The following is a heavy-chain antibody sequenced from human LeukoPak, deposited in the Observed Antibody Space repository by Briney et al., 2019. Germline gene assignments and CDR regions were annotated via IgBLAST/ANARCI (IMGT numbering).Heavy chain of an antibody. CDR2: INTDGSST. D-gene: IGHD3-3*01. J-gene: IGHJ4*02. CDR3: ARVYYDFWSGYSPRGHFDY. CDR1: GFTFSSYW. Sequence: GGSLRLSCAASGFTFSSYWMHWVRQAPGKGLVWVSRINTDGSSTSYADSVKGRFTISRDNAKNTLYLQMNSLRAEDTAVYYCARVYYDFWSGYSPRGHFDYWGQGTLVTVSS. V-gene: IGHV3-74*01.